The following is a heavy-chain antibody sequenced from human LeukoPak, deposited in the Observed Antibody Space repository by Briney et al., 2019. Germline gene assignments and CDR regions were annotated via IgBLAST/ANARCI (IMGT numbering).Heavy chain of an antibody. CDR2: FYYSGST. J-gene: IGHJ5*02. D-gene: IGHD2-2*01. V-gene: IGHV4-59*01. Sequence: PSETLSLTCTVSGGSISSYYWSWIRQPPGKGLEWIGYFYYSGSTNYNPSLKSRVTISVDTSKNQFSLKLSSVTAADTAVYYCARRMSLGYCSSTSCPGFYNWFDPWGQGTLVTVSS. CDR1: GGSISSYY. CDR3: ARRMSLGYCSSTSCPGFYNWFDP.